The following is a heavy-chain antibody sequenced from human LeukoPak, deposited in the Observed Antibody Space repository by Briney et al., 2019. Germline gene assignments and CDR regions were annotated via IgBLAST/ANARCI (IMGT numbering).Heavy chain of an antibody. CDR2: ITNSGDNT. CDR3: AKAPMEDSWYIHFDY. D-gene: IGHD6-13*01. Sequence: PGGSLRLSCAASGFTFSNYAMSWVRQAPGKGLEWVSAITNSGDNTYYADSVKGRFTISRDNSKNTLYLQSNSLRAEDTAIYYCAKAPMEDSWYIHFDYWGQGTLVTVSS. CDR1: GFTFSNYA. J-gene: IGHJ4*02. V-gene: IGHV3-23*01.